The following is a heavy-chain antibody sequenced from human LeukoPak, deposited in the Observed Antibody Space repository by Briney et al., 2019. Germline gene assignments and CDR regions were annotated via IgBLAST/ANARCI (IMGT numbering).Heavy chain of an antibody. Sequence: KPSGTLSLTCAVSGGSISSSDWWSWVRQPPGKGLEWIGEIYHSGTTNYNPSLKSRVTISVDKSKNHFSLKLSSVTAADTAVYYCARSAEDDSSGYYVNWGQGTLVTVSS. CDR1: GGSISSSDW. CDR3: ARSAEDDSSGYYVN. V-gene: IGHV4-4*02. J-gene: IGHJ4*02. CDR2: IYHSGTT. D-gene: IGHD3-22*01.